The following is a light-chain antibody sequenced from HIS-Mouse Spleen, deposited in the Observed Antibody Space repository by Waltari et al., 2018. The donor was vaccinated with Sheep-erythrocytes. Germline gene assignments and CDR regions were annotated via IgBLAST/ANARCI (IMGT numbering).Light chain of an antibody. CDR2: EGS. CDR1: SSDVGSYNL. J-gene: IGLJ2*01. CDR3: CSYAGSSTYVV. Sequence: QSALTQPASVSGSPGQSITISCTGTSSDVGSYNLVSWYQQHPGKAPKLMIYEGSKRPSGVSKRFSGSKSGNTASRTISGLQAEDEADYYCCSYAGSSTYVVFGGGTKLTVL. V-gene: IGLV2-23*01.